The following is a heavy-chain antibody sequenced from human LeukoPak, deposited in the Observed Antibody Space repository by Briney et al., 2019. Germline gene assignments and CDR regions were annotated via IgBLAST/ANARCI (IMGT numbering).Heavy chain of an antibody. Sequence: GGSLRLSCAASGFTFSDYYMTWIRQAPGKGLEWVSYISSSSSTIYYADSVKGRFTIPRDNAKNSLYLQMNSLRDEDTAVYYCARESYDYIWGSYYFDYWGQGTLVTVSS. CDR1: GFTFSDYY. CDR3: ARESYDYIWGSYYFDY. CDR2: ISSSSSTI. V-gene: IGHV3-11*04. D-gene: IGHD3-16*01. J-gene: IGHJ4*02.